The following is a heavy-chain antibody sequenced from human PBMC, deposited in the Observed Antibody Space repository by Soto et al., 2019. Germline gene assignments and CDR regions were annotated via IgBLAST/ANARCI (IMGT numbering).Heavy chain of an antibody. V-gene: IGHV1-8*01. CDR2: MNPNSGNT. D-gene: IGHD2-21*01. Sequence: QVQLVQSGAEVKTPGASVKVSYKASGYTFTSYDMNWVRQAPGQGLEWMGWMNPNSGNTGYAQKFQGRLTMTRDTAISIAHMELSSLRNEDTAVYYCARSDGYNFNWLDSWGQGTLVTVSA. CDR3: ARSDGYNFNWLDS. CDR1: GYTFTSYD. J-gene: IGHJ5*01.